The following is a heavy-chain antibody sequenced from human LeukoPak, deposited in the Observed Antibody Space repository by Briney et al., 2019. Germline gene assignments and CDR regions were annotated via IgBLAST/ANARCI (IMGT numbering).Heavy chain of an antibody. CDR2: INPNSGGT. J-gene: IGHJ4*02. V-gene: IGHV1-2*02. CDR3: ARDPGDCGGDCYSDY. D-gene: IGHD2-21*02. CDR1: GYTFTGYY. Sequence: ASVKVSCKASGYTFTGYYMHWVRQAPGQGLEWMGWINPNSGGTNYAQKFQGRVTMTRGTSISTAYMELSRLRSDDTAVYYCARDPGDCGGDCYSDYWGQGTLVTVSS.